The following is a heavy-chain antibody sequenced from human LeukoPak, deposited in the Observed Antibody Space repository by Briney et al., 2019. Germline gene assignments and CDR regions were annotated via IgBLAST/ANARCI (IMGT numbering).Heavy chain of an antibody. CDR2: IYYSGTT. J-gene: IGHJ5*02. D-gene: IGHD3-10*01. CDR1: GGSLNSPNYY. CDR3: ARHDYYGSLNWFDP. Sequence: SETLSLTCIVSGGSLNSPNYYWGWIRQPPGKGLKWIGTIYYSGTTYYNPSLKSRLTISVDTSKNQFSLKLTSVTAADTAVYYCARHDYYGSLNWFDPWGQGTLITVSS. V-gene: IGHV4-39*01.